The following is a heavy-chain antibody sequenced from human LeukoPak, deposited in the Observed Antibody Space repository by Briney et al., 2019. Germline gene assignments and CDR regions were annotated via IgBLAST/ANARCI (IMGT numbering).Heavy chain of an antibody. CDR3: ARDNYYYGSGSFPPYGMDV. D-gene: IGHD3-10*01. V-gene: IGHV3-53*05. J-gene: IGHJ6*02. Sequence: YSGATTYYADSVKGRFTISRDNSKNTLYLQMNSLRAEDTAVYYCARDNYYYGSGSFPPYGMDVWGQGTTVTVSS. CDR2: YSGATT.